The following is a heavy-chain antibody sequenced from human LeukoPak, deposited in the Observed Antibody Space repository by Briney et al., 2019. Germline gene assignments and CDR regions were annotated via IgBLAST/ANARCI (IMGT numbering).Heavy chain of an antibody. D-gene: IGHD3-22*01. V-gene: IGHV4-4*07. CDR3: VKDRYYESANYYYDAFHM. J-gene: IGHJ3*02. CDR2: IHSSGST. CDR1: GASISGYY. Sequence: PSETLSLTCTVSGASISGYYWSWIRQPAGKGLEWIGRIHSSGSTNYNPSLKSRVTMSVDTSKNHFSLRLRSVTAADTAVYYCVKDRYYESANYYYDAFHMGGQGTMVTVSS.